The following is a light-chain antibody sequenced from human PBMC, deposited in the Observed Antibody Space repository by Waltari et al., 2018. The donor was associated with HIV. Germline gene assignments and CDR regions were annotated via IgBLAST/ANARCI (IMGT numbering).Light chain of an antibody. CDR1: QSVGSN. V-gene: IGKV3-15*01. CDR3: QQDNNWPPGGT. J-gene: IGKJ1*01. Sequence: EVVMTQSPATLSVSPGESATLSCRASQSVGSNLAWYEHKPGQAPRLLIYGASTRATGVPARFSGSGSETEFTLTISSLRSDDFAIYYCQQDNNWPPGGTFGHGTKVEIK. CDR2: GAS.